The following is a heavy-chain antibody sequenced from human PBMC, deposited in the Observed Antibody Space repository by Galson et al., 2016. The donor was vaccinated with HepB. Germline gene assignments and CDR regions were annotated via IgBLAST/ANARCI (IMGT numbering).Heavy chain of an antibody. CDR1: GFTVSSDY. D-gene: IGHD4-17*01. CDR3: ARDPGLRNGMGG. CDR2: IYSGGDT. Sequence: SLRLSCAVSGFTVSSDYMSWVRQAPGKELEWVSVIYSGGDTYYADSVKGRFTISRDNSKNTLYLQMSSLRTEDSAVYFYARDPGLRNGMGGWGKGTTGTVSS. J-gene: IGHJ6*04. V-gene: IGHV3-66*02.